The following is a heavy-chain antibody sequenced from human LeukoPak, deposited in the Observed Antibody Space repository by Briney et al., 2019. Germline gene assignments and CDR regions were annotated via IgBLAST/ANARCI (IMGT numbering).Heavy chain of an antibody. CDR2: IWSDGSNK. CDR3: ARELFSSGSCPDG. Sequence: GGSLRLSCSASGFTFSYYAIDWVRQAPGEGLEWGALIWSDGSNKNYADSVKGRITIPRDNSKSTLYLQMNSLRAEDTTVYYCARELFSSGSCPDGWGQGTLVTVSS. CDR1: GFTFSYYA. V-gene: IGHV3-33*01. D-gene: IGHD3-10*01. J-gene: IGHJ4*02.